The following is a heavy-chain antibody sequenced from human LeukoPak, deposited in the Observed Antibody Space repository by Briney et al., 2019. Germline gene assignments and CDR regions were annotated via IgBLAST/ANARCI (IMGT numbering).Heavy chain of an antibody. V-gene: IGHV3-23*01. CDR2: ISASAGTT. Sequence: VGSLSLSCAASRFTFSNYAMTWVRPTPGKGLEWVSAISASAGTTYYADSAKGRFTISRDNSKNTLYLQMNSLRVDDTALYYCAKGGSSWSYYFDYWGQGTLVTVSS. D-gene: IGHD6-13*01. CDR3: AKGGSSWSYYFDY. CDR1: RFTFSNYA. J-gene: IGHJ4*02.